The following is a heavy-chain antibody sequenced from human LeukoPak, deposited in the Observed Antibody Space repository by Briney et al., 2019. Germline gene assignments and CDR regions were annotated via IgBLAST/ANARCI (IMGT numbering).Heavy chain of an antibody. D-gene: IGHD4-17*01. CDR2: SSYDGRKT. CDR1: GFTLSYYG. V-gene: IGHV3-30*18. CDR3: AKVTTPRMGEFDS. J-gene: IGHJ3*01. Sequence: GGSLRLSCEASGFTLSYYGMHWVRQAPGKGLEWVAGSSYDGRKTSYADSVRGRFIISRDNSRNTLSLQMDSLRVEDTALYHCAKVTTPRMGEFDSWGQGTMVTVSS.